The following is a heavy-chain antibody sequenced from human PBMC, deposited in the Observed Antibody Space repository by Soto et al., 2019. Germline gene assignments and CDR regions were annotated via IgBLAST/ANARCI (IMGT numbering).Heavy chain of an antibody. CDR1: GYTFTGYA. V-gene: IGHV1-3*05. Sequence: QVQLVQSGAEEKKPGASVKVSCKASGYTFTGYAMHWVRQAPGQRLEWMGWINAGNGNTKYSQKFQGRVTITRDTSASTAYMGLSSLRSEDTAVYSCARAVAVPADFDYWGQGTLVTVSA. D-gene: IGHD6-19*01. J-gene: IGHJ4*02. CDR2: INAGNGNT. CDR3: ARAVAVPADFDY.